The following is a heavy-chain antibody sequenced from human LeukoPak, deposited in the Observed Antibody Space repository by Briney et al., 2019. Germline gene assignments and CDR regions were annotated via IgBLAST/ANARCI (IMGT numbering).Heavy chain of an antibody. CDR2: ISKNGGNT. CDR3: AQRSPSY. CDR1: GFTLSSYA. D-gene: IGHD3-10*01. V-gene: IGHV3-64*01. Sequence: GGSLRLSCAASGFTLSSYAMHWVRQAPGKGLEYVSAISKNGGNTYYANSVKGRFSISRDNSKNTLYLQMNSLRAEDTAVYYCAQRSPSYWGRGTLVTVSS. J-gene: IGHJ4*02.